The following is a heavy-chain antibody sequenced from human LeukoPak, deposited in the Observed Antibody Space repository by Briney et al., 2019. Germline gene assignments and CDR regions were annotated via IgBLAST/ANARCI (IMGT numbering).Heavy chain of an antibody. D-gene: IGHD2-2*01. CDR1: GDSISNYY. CDR2: IYYSGST. J-gene: IGHJ4*02. Sequence: PSETLSLTCTVSGDSISNYYWSWIRQSPGKGLEWIGYIYYSGSTNYNPSLKSRVTISVDTSKNQFSLKLSSVTAADTALYYCARVYCCTTSCDIFPFDYWGQGTLVTVSS. V-gene: IGHV4-59*01. CDR3: ARVYCCTTSCDIFPFDY.